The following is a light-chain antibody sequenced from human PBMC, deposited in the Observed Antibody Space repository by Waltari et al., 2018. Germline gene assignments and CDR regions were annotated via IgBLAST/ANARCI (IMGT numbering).Light chain of an antibody. CDR3: CSYAGSYTYVV. Sequence: QSALTQPRSVSGSPGQSVPISCTGTRSDVGGYNYFSWYQQHPGKAPTLMLYDVNKRPSGVPDRFSGSNAGNTASLTISGLQAEDEADYHCCSYAGSYTYVVFGGGTKLTVL. V-gene: IGLV2-11*01. J-gene: IGLJ2*01. CDR2: DVN. CDR1: RSDVGGYNY.